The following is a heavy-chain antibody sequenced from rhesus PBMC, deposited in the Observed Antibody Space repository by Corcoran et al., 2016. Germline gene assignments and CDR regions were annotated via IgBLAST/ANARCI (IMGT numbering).Heavy chain of an antibody. CDR2: FFGGTGST. CDR1: GYSLCSAYG. V-gene: IGHV4-127*01. Sequence: QVHLQESGPGLGKPSEALSLTCAVSGYSLCSAYGWDWLRQPPGKGLEWIGQFFGGTGSTYYNPSLKSRVTVSKDTSKNQFSLKLRSVTAADTAVYYCARAVYWYFDLWGPGSPITISS. J-gene: IGHJ2*01. CDR3: ARAVYWYFDL.